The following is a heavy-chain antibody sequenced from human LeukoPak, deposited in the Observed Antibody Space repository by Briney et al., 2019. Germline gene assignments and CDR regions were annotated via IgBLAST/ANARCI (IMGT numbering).Heavy chain of an antibody. CDR2: IRSKAYGGTT. CDR1: GFTFGDYA. J-gene: IGHJ4*02. Sequence: GGSLRLSCTASGFTFGDYAMSWFRQAPGKGLEWVGFIRSKAYGGTTEYAASVKGRFTISRDNAKNSLYLQMKSLRAEDTALYYCARDPPSDYYDILTGYFDYWGQGTLVTVSS. D-gene: IGHD3-9*01. CDR3: ARDPPSDYYDILTGYFDY. V-gene: IGHV3-49*03.